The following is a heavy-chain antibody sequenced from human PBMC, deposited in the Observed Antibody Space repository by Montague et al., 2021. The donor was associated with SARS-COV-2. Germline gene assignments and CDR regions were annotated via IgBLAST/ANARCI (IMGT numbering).Heavy chain of an antibody. D-gene: IGHD3-10*01. V-gene: IGHV4-39*07. CDR3: VRVSWYYYGSGAFDY. J-gene: IGHJ4*02. Sequence: SETLSLTCTVSGRSIIGTSSYWGWNRQPPGGGLEWIGSISHRENTFYNPSLKSPVTISVDTSKNQFSLKMISVTAADTGIYYCVRVSWYYYGSGAFDYWGQGTPVTVSA. CDR2: ISHRENT. CDR1: GRSIIGTSSY.